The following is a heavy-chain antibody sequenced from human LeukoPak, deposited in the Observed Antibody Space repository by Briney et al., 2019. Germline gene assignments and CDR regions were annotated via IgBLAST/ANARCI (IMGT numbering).Heavy chain of an antibody. V-gene: IGHV3-7*03. Sequence: GGSLRLSCAASGFTFSSFRMIWVRQAPGKGLEWVANIKEDGSVKNYVDSVKGRFTISRDNAKNSLFLQMNSLRAEDTAVYYCARERYGNYNWGQGTLVTVSS. J-gene: IGHJ4*02. CDR1: GFTFSSFR. CDR2: IKEDGSVK. CDR3: ARERYGNYN. D-gene: IGHD4-11*01.